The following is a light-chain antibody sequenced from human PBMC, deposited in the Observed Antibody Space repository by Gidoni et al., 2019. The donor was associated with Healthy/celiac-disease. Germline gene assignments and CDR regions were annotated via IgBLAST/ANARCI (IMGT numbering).Light chain of an antibody. CDR3: QQYYSTPLT. CDR1: QSVFYSSNNQNY. Sequence: DIVMTRSPDSLAVSLGDRATINCKSSQSVFYSSNNQNYLAWYQQKPGQPPKLLIYWASTRESGVPDRFSGSGSGTDFTLTISSLQAEDVAVYYCQQYYSTPLTFGGGTKVEIK. V-gene: IGKV4-1*01. CDR2: WAS. J-gene: IGKJ4*01.